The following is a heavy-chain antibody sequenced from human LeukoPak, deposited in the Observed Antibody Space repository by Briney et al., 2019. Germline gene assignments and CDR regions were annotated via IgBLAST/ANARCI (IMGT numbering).Heavy chain of an antibody. Sequence: GGSLRLSCAASGFTFSSYSMNWVRQAPGKGLAWVSYISSSSSTIYYADSVKGRFTISRDNAKNSLYLQMNSLRAEDTAVYYCAKPGFGDFWSGYSNWFDPWGQGTLVTVSS. CDR3: AKPGFGDFWSGYSNWFDP. CDR2: ISSSSSTI. V-gene: IGHV3-48*01. D-gene: IGHD3-3*01. CDR1: GFTFSSYS. J-gene: IGHJ5*02.